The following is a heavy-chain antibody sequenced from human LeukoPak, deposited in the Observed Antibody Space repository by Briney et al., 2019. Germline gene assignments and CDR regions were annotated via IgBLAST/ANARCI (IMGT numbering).Heavy chain of an antibody. J-gene: IGHJ1*01. CDR2: ISSSSSTI. V-gene: IGHV3-48*01. CDR3: ARDSDFQH. Sequence: GGSLRLSCAASGFTFNLYSMNWVRQAPGKGLEWISYISSSSSTIFYADSVKGRFTISRDNGKNSLYLQMNSLGAEDTAVYYCARDSDFQHWGQGTLVTVSS. CDR1: GFTFNLYS.